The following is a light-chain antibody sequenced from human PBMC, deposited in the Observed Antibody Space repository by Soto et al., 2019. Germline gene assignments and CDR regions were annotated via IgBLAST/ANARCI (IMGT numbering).Light chain of an antibody. Sequence: EIGLTQSPGTLSLSPGERATLXXRASQSVSNNYLAWYQQKPGQAPRVXIYGASNRATGIPARFSGSGSGTEFTLTISSLQSEDFAVYYCQQYKNWPRTFGQGTKVDIK. V-gene: IGKV3D-15*01. J-gene: IGKJ1*01. CDR2: GAS. CDR3: QQYKNWPRT. CDR1: QSVSNN.